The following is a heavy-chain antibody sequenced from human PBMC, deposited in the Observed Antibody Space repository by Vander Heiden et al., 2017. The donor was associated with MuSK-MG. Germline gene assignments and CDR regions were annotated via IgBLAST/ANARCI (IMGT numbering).Heavy chain of an antibody. Sequence: QVQLQQWGAGLLKPSETLSLTCAVYGGSFSGYYWSWIRQPPGKGLEWIGDINHSGSTNYNPSLKSRVTISVDTSKNQFSLKLSSVTAADTAVYYCARGPGYYYDSSGYRGYYYYMDVWGQGTTVTVSS. D-gene: IGHD3-22*01. CDR3: ARGPGYYYDSSGYRGYYYYMDV. J-gene: IGHJ6*03. CDR1: GGSFSGYY. CDR2: INHSGST. V-gene: IGHV4-34*01.